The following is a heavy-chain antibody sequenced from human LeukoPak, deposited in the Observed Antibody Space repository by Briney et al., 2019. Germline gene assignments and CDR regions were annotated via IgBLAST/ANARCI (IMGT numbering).Heavy chain of an antibody. D-gene: IGHD1-7*01. V-gene: IGHV3-30*18. J-gene: IGHJ4*02. CDR3: AKKTGPLGTMPHFDS. CDR1: GFTFSSYG. CDR2: ISYDGSNK. Sequence: GGSLRLSCAASGFTFSSYGMHWVRQAPGKGLEWVAVISYDGSNKYYADSVKGRFTISRDNSKNTLYLQMNSLRAEDTAVYYCAKKTGPLGTMPHFDSWSQGILVTFSS.